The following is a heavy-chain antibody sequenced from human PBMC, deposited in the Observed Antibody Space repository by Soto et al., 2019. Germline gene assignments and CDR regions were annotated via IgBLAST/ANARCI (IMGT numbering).Heavy chain of an antibody. CDR1: GGSISSSSYY. V-gene: IGHV4-39*01. CDR3: ARRITGTTSLLEFDY. D-gene: IGHD1-7*01. Sequence: QLQLQESGPGLVKPSETLSLTCTVSGGSISSSSYYWGWIRQPPGKGLEWIGSIYYSGSTYYNPSLKRRVPISVDTSKNQFSLKLSSVTAADTAVYYCARRITGTTSLLEFDYWGQGTLVTVSS. J-gene: IGHJ4*02. CDR2: IYYSGST.